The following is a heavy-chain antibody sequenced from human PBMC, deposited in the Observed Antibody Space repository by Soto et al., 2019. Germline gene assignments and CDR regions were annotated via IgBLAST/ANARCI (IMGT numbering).Heavy chain of an antibody. CDR2: ISANSGNT. V-gene: IGHV3-23*01. D-gene: IGHD2-21*02. J-gene: IGHJ4*02. Sequence: ELQLLESGGGFVQPGGSLRLSCTASGFGLSTYAISWVRQAPGKGLEWVSVISANSGNTDYADSVKGRFTISRDKSENTVFLQMNRLRAEDTAVYYCGLPSCGGDCYSPFDYWGQGTLVTVSS. CDR1: GFGLSTYA. CDR3: GLPSCGGDCYSPFDY.